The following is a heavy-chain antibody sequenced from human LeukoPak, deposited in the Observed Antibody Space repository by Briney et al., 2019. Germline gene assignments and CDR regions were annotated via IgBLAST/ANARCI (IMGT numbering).Heavy chain of an antibody. CDR3: ARTVTTTKSDFYYYYMDV. J-gene: IGHJ6*03. CDR2: INHSGST. Sequence: SETLSLTCAVYGGSFSGYYWSWIRQPPGKGLEWIGEINHSGSTNYNPSLKSRVTISVDTSKNQFSLELSSVTAADTAVYYCARTVTTTKSDFYYYYMDVWSKGTTVTVSS. V-gene: IGHV4-34*01. D-gene: IGHD4-17*01. CDR1: GGSFSGYY.